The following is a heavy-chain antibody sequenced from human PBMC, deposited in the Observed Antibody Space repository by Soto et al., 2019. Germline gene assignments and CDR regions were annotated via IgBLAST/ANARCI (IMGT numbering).Heavy chain of an antibody. J-gene: IGHJ3*02. V-gene: IGHV4-34*01. Sequence: PSETLSLTCAVYGGSFSGYYWSWIRQPPGKGLEWIGEINHSGSTNYNPSLKSRVTISVDTSKNQFSLKLSSVTAADTAVYYCAKDKREGSSWFDIWGQGTMVTVSS. CDR1: GGSFSGYY. D-gene: IGHD6-6*01. CDR2: INHSGST. CDR3: AKDKREGSSWFDI.